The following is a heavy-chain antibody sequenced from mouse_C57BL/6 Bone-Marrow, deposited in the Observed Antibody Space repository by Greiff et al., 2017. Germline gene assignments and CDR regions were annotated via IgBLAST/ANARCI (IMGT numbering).Heavy chain of an antibody. V-gene: IGHV1-55*01. CDR2: IYPGSGST. J-gene: IGHJ3*01. CDR3: ARTGDGDYLFAY. CDR1: GYTFTSYW. Sequence: QVQLQQPGAELVKPGASVKMSCKASGYTFTSYWITWVKQRPGQGLEWIGDIYPGSGSTNYNEKFKSKATLTVDTSSSTAYMQLSSRTSEDSAVYYCARTGDGDYLFAYWGQGTLVTVSA. D-gene: IGHD2-13*01.